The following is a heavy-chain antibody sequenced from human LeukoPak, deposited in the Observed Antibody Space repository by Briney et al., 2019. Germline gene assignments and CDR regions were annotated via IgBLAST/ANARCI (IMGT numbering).Heavy chain of an antibody. D-gene: IGHD3-22*01. CDR1: GLIIDTYG. J-gene: IGHJ4*02. V-gene: IGHV3-23*01. Sequence: GGSLRLSCEVSGLIIDTYGMTWVRQAPGKGLEWVSGISASGDHTYYADSVKGRFTISRDKSKNTLYLQMNSLRAEDTAVYYCAKDRGYWGQGTLVTVSS. CDR2: ISASGDHT. CDR3: AKDRGY.